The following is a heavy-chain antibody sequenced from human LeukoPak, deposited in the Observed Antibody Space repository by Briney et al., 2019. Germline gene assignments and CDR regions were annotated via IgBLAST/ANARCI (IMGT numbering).Heavy chain of an antibody. Sequence: PSETLSLTCAVYGGSFSGYYWSWIRQPPGKGLEWIGYIYYSGSTYYNPSLKSRVTISVDTSKNQFSLKLSSVTAADTAVYYCAREDYGSSGYNDYWGQGTLVTVSS. D-gene: IGHD3-22*01. CDR2: IYYSGST. V-gene: IGHV4-34*09. J-gene: IGHJ4*02. CDR3: AREDYGSSGYNDY. CDR1: GGSFSGYY.